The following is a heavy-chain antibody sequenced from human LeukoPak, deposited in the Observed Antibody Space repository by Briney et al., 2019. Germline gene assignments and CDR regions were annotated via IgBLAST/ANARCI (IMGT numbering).Heavy chain of an antibody. Sequence: GGSLRLSCAASGFTFSSYSMNWVRQAPGKGPEWVSSISSSSSYIYYADSVKGRFTISRDNAENSLFLQMNSLSAEDTAVYFCARDPDLRGHSGMDYWGQGTLVTVSS. CDR1: GFTFSSYS. CDR3: ARDPDLRGHSGMDY. CDR2: ISSSSSYI. J-gene: IGHJ4*02. D-gene: IGHD5-12*01. V-gene: IGHV3-21*01.